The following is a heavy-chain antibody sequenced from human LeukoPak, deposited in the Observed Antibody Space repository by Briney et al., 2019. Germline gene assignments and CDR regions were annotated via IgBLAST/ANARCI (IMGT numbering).Heavy chain of an antibody. CDR3: ARGGSFRRTYYYDSSGYSWYFDL. Sequence: SETLSLTCAVYGGSFSGYYWSWIRQPPGKGLEWMGEINHSGSTNYNPSLKSRVTISVDTSKNQFSLKLSSVTAADTAVYYCARGGSFRRTYYYDSSGYSWYFDLWGRGTLVTVSS. V-gene: IGHV4-34*01. CDR2: INHSGST. CDR1: GGSFSGYY. J-gene: IGHJ2*01. D-gene: IGHD3-22*01.